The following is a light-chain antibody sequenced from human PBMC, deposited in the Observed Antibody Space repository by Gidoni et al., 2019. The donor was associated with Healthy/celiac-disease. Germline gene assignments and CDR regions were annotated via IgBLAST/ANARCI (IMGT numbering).Light chain of an antibody. J-gene: IGKJ2*01. V-gene: IGKV3-20*01. Sequence: ETVLTQSPGTLSLSPGERATLSCRASQSVSSSYLAWYQQKPGQAPRLLIYGASSRATGIPDRFSGSGSGTDFTLTISRLEPEDFAVYYCQQYGSSPRTFGQXTKLEIK. CDR2: GAS. CDR1: QSVSSSY. CDR3: QQYGSSPRT.